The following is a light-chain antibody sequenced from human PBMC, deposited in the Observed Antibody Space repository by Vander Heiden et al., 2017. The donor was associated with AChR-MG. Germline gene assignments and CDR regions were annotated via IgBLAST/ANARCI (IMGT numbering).Light chain of an antibody. CDR3: QQSVGSPLP. J-gene: IGKJ4*01. Sequence: DIHITQSPSSLSASVGDRVTITCRASQSIGNSLNWYQHKRGKAPKLLIYSASTLQYGVPSRFSGSGSGTDFTLTIIRLQPEDFATYYCQQSVGSPLPFGGGTKVDI. CDR2: SAS. V-gene: IGKV1-39*01. CDR1: QSIGNS.